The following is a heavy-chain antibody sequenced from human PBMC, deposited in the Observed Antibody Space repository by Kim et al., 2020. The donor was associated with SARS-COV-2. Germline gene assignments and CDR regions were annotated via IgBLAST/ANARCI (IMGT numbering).Heavy chain of an antibody. CDR2: ISRSGSAK. V-gene: IGHV3-48*02. J-gene: IGHJ3*02. CDR3: ARDRTYCTSSTCHIDAFDM. CDR1: GFMFKSYR. D-gene: IGHD2-8*01. Sequence: GGSLRLSCAASGFMFKSYRMSWIRQAPGQGLQWISYISRSGSAKYYADSVKGRFTISRDNGKTLIYLQMNSLRDEDTATYYCARDRTYCTSSTCHIDAFDMWGQGTMVTVSS.